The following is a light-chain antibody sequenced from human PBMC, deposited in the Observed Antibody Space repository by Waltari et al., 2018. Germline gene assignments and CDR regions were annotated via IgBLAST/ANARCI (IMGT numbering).Light chain of an antibody. CDR1: ALPRKY. V-gene: IGLV3-10*01. CDR2: EDT. CDR3: YSADINDHHWV. J-gene: IGLJ3*02. Sequence: SYELTQPSSVSVSPGQTATNTCSGDALPRKYVYWYQLKSGQAPLLVMYEDTKRPSGIPERFSGSTSGTTATLTISGAQVADEADYYCYSADINDHHWVFGGGTKVTVL.